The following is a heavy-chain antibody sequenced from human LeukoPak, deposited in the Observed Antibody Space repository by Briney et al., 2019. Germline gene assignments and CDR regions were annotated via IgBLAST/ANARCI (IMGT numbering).Heavy chain of an antibody. D-gene: IGHD6-13*01. V-gene: IGHV4-34*01. CDR2: INHSGST. CDR3: ARSPYMEQLEFDY. CDR1: GGSFSGYD. Sequence: SETLSLTCAVYGGSFSGYDWSWIRQPPGKGLEWIGEINHSGSTNYNPSLKSRVAISVDTSKNQFSLKLSSVTAADTAVYYCARSPYMEQLEFDYWGQGTLVTVSS. J-gene: IGHJ4*02.